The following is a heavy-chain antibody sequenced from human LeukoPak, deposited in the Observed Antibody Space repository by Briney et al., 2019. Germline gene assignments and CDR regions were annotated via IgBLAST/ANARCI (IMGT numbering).Heavy chain of an antibody. CDR1: GFTFSNYV. D-gene: IGHD5-12*01. Sequence: GGSLRLSCVASGFTFSNYVMSWVRQAPGKGLEWVSTITGTGGATYYADSVKGRFTISRDNSKNTLYLQMSSLRVEDTAVYYCARTVATISDYYYMDVWGKGTTVTVSS. CDR3: ARTVATISDYYYMDV. CDR2: ITGTGGAT. J-gene: IGHJ6*03. V-gene: IGHV3-23*01.